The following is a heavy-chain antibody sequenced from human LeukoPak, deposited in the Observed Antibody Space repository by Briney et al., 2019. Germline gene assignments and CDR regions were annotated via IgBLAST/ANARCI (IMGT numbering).Heavy chain of an antibody. CDR1: GFTFDDYA. D-gene: IGHD6-13*01. V-gene: IGHV3-9*01. CDR3: AKDLAGSWYDDLDGLPDY. J-gene: IGHJ4*02. CDR2: TSWNSGSI. Sequence: GGSLRLSCAASGFTFDDYAMHWVRQAPGKGLEWVSGTSWNSGSIGYADSVKGRFTISRDNAKNSLYLQMNSLRAEDTALYYCAKDLAGSWYDDLDGLPDYWGQGTLVTVSS.